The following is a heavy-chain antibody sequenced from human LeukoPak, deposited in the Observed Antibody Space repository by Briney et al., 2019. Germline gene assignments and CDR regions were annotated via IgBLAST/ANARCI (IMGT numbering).Heavy chain of an antibody. J-gene: IGHJ4*02. CDR1: GFTFSSYA. CDR2: ISGSGGST. D-gene: IGHD5-12*01. Sequence: GGSLRLSCAASGFTFSSYAMSWVRQAPGKGLEWVSGISGSGGSTYYADSVEGRFTISRDNSKNTLYLQMNSLRAEDTAVYYCAKTEGGYVLVIGYDYWGQGTLVTVSS. CDR3: AKTEGGYVLVIGYDY. V-gene: IGHV3-23*01.